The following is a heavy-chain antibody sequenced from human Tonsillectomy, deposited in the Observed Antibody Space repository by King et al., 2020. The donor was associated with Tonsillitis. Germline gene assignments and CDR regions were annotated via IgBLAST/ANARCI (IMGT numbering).Heavy chain of an antibody. CDR2: ISYDGSNK. J-gene: IGHJ4*02. D-gene: IGHD3-3*01. Sequence: VQLVESGRGVVQPGRSLRLSCAASGFTFSSYAMHWVRQAPGKGLEWVAVISYDGSNKYYADSVKGRSTISRDNSKNTLYLQMNSLRAEDTAVYYCARENSNYDVIDYWGQGTLVTVSS. CDR1: GFTFSSYA. CDR3: ARENSNYDVIDY. V-gene: IGHV3-30-3*01.